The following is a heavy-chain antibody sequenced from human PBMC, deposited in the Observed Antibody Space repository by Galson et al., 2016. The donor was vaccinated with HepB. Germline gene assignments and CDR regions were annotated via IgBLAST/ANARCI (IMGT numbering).Heavy chain of an antibody. V-gene: IGHV3-53*01. D-gene: IGHD1-26*01. Sequence: SLRLSCAASGFTVSTNYMIWVRQAPGKGLEWVSSIYSGGSTYYADSVKGRFTISRDNSKNTVYPQMNSLRAEDTAVYYCARGGVGATTSERRQYFDYWGQGTLVTVSS. J-gene: IGHJ4*02. CDR2: IYSGGST. CDR3: ARGGVGATTSERRQYFDY. CDR1: GFTVSTNY.